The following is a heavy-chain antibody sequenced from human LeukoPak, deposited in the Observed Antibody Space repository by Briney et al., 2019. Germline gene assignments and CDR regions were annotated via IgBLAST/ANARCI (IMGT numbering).Heavy chain of an antibody. CDR3: ARDKRGTVDY. J-gene: IGHJ4*02. D-gene: IGHD1-1*01. V-gene: IGHV4-59*01. Sequence: SETLSLTCTVSGGSITSYYWSWIRQPPGKGLGWIGYFYYSGSTNYNPSLNSRVTISVDTSKNQCSLKLSSVTAADTAVYYCARDKRGTVDYWGQGTLVTVSS. CDR2: FYYSGST. CDR1: GGSITSYY.